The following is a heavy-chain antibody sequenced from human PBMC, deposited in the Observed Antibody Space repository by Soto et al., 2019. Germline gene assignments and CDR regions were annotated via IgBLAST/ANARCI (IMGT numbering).Heavy chain of an antibody. CDR3: ARDPAP. V-gene: IGHV4-31*01. CDR1: XXXXXXXXYY. D-gene: IGHD3-10*01. Sequence: QVQLQESGPGLVKPSQTXXXXXXXXXXXXXXXXYYWSWIRQHPGKGLEWIGYIYNSATTYYNPXXXXXXXXXXXXXXXXXXXXXXXXXXXXXXVYYCARDPAPWGQGALVTVSS. CDR2: IYNSATT. J-gene: IGHJ5*02.